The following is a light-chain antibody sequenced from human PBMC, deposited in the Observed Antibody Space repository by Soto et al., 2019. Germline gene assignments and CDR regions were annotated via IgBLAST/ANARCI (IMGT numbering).Light chain of an antibody. Sequence: IQLTQSPSSLSASVADRVTVTCLASQGIGTYLVWYQQKSGKAPTVLIYASSTLQTGVPSRFSGSGSGTDFSLTISSLHPEDVATYYCQQVDSYPRTFGQGTKVDIK. CDR1: QGIGTY. J-gene: IGKJ1*01. V-gene: IGKV1-9*01. CDR3: QQVDSYPRT. CDR2: ASS.